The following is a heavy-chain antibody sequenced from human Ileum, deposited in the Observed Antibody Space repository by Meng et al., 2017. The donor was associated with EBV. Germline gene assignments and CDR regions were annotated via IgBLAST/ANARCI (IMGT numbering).Heavy chain of an antibody. J-gene: IGHJ4*02. V-gene: IGHV4-39*06. CDR2: IYRSGST. Sequence: RLPLQRSGPALGNPPATPSPTATVSGDSIRNSDAYWAGIRQPPGKGLEWIASIYRSGSTYYDPSLKSRVTISLDTSKNQFSLKLSSVTAADTAVYYCARDPAYPRGLFDSWGQGTLVTVPS. D-gene: IGHD3-10*01. CDR1: GDSIRNSDAY. CDR3: ARDPAYPRGLFDS.